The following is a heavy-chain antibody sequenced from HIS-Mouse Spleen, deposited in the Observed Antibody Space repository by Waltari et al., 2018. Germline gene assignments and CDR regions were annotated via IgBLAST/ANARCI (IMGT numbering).Heavy chain of an antibody. Sequence: QLQLQESGTGLVKPSETLSLTCTVSGGSISSSSYYWGWIRQPPGKGLEWIGSIYYSASTYYNPSLKSRVTISVDTSKNQFSLKLGSVTAADTAVYYCAREIPYSSSWYDWYFDLWGRGTLVTVSS. CDR2: IYYSAST. V-gene: IGHV4-39*07. CDR3: AREIPYSSSWYDWYFDL. CDR1: GGSISSSSYY. J-gene: IGHJ2*01. D-gene: IGHD6-13*01.